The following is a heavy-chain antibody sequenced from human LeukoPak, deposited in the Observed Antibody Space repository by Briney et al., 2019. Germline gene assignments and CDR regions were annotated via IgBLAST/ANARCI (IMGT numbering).Heavy chain of an antibody. J-gene: IGHJ4*02. Sequence: SETLSLTCTVSGGSISSYYWSWIRQPPGKGLEWIGYIYYSGSTNYNPSLKSRVTISVDTSKNQFSLKLSSVTAADTAVYYCATIFSRDDPDYWGQGTLVTVSS. CDR1: GGSISSYY. CDR2: IYYSGST. D-gene: IGHD3-3*02. CDR3: ATIFSRDDPDY. V-gene: IGHV4-59*01.